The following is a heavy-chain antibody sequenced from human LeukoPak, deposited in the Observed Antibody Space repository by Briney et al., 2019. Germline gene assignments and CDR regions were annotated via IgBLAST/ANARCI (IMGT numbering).Heavy chain of an antibody. CDR1: GFTFSNYG. CDR3: AKGYYYDNSGESYFDY. V-gene: IGHV3-23*01. CDR2: MSGSGART. J-gene: IGHJ4*02. D-gene: IGHD3-22*01. Sequence: PGGSLRLSCAASGFTFSNYGMNWVRQAPGKGLEWVSLMSGSGARTYYADSVKGRFIISRDNSKTTLYLHMNSLRAEDTAVYYCAKGYYYDNSGESYFDYWGQGTLVTVSS.